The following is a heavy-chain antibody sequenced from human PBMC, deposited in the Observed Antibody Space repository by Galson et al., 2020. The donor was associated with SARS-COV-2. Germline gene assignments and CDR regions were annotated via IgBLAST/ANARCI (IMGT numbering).Heavy chain of an antibody. CDR1: GFTLSAYG. CDR3: ATSGLSFDDAFDI. D-gene: IGHD3-10*01. J-gene: IGHJ3*02. Sequence: GESLKISCVAPGFTLSAYGMHWVRQAPGKGLEWVAFIWYDGSNKYYVDSVNGRFTISRDNSKNTLYLQMSSLRAEDTAVYYCATSGLSFDDAFDIWGQGTMVPVSS. V-gene: IGHV3-30*02. CDR2: IWYDGSNK.